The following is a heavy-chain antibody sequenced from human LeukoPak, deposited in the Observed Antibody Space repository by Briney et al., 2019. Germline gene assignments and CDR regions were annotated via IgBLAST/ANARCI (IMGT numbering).Heavy chain of an antibody. Sequence: SETLSLTCTVSGGSISSSSYYWGWIRQPPGKGLEWIGSIYYSGSTYYNPSLKSRVTISVDTSKNQFSLKLSSVTAADTAVYYCASVIVYGDYVSNAFDIWGQGTMVTVSS. CDR2: IYYSGST. CDR1: GGSISSSSYY. D-gene: IGHD4-17*01. CDR3: ASVIVYGDYVSNAFDI. V-gene: IGHV4-39*07. J-gene: IGHJ3*02.